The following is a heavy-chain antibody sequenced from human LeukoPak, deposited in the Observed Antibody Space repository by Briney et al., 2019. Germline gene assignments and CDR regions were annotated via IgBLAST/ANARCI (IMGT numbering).Heavy chain of an antibody. CDR1: GGTFSSYA. CDR3: ARGRAARWLQYDYYYYYMDV. J-gene: IGHJ6*03. CDR2: IIPIFGTA. Sequence: AASVKVSCKASGGTFSSYAISWVRQAPGQGLEWMEGIIPIFGTANYAQKFQGRVTITTDESTSTAYMELSSLRSEDTAVYYCARGRAARWLQYDYYYYYMDVWGKGTTVTVSS. V-gene: IGHV1-69*05. D-gene: IGHD5-24*01.